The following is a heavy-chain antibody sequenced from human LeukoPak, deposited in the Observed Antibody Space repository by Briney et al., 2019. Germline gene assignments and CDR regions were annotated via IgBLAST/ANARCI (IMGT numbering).Heavy chain of an antibody. V-gene: IGHV4-39*01. D-gene: IGHD2-15*01. CDR1: GGSISTSNYY. J-gene: IGHJ4*02. Sequence: SETLSLTCTVSGGSISTSNYYWGWIRQPPGKGLEWIGGIYYSGSTYYNPSLKSRVTISVDTSKNQFSLKLSSVTAADTAVYYCARALGSNDYWGQGTLVTVSS. CDR2: IYYSGST. CDR3: ARALGSNDY.